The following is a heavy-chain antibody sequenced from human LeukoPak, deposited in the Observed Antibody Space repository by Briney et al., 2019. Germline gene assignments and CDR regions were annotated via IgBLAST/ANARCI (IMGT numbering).Heavy chain of an antibody. CDR1: GFTFSSYA. CDR2: ISWNSGSI. D-gene: IGHD4-17*01. J-gene: IGHJ4*02. V-gene: IGHV3-9*01. CDR3: AKAAQETTVTTELDY. Sequence: GGSLRLSCAASGFTFSSYAMSWVRQAPGKGLEWVSGISWNSGSIGYADSVKGRFTISRDNAKNSLYLQMNSLRAEDTALYYCAKAAQETTVTTELDYWGQGTLVTVSS.